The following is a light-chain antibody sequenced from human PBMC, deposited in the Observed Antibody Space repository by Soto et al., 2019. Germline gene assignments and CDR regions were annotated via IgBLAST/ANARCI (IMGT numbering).Light chain of an antibody. CDR1: QSVSNSY. CDR3: QQYGGSPLVT. CDR2: GAS. Sequence: EIVLTQSPGTLSLSPGERATLSCRASQSVSNSYLAWYQQKVGQAPRLLIYGASTRATGIPDRFSGTGFGTDFTLTITGLEPEDFAIYYCQQYGGSPLVTFGGGTRVEI. V-gene: IGKV3-20*01. J-gene: IGKJ4*01.